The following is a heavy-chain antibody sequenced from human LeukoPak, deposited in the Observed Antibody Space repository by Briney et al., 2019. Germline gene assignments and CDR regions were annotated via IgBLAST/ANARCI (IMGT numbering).Heavy chain of an antibody. Sequence: GGSLRLSCAASGFTFSTHWMIWVRQAPGKGLEWVANVNQDGSEKQYVDSVKGRFTISRDNAKNSLYLQMNSLRAEDTTVYYCASGTGWIFDYWGQGTLVTVSS. D-gene: IGHD6-19*01. J-gene: IGHJ4*02. V-gene: IGHV3-7*01. CDR2: VNQDGSEK. CDR3: ASGTGWIFDY. CDR1: GFTFSTHW.